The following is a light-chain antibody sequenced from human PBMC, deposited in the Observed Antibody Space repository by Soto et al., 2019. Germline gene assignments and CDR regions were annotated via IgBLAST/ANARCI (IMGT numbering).Light chain of an antibody. CDR1: QDISNY. V-gene: IGKV1-33*01. Sequence: DIQMTQSPSSLSASVGDRVSITCQATQDISNYLNWYQQKPGKAPKLLIYYASNLKTGVPSRFSGSGSGTDFTFTISSLQPEDIATYYCQQYDNLPLTFGGGTKVDIK. J-gene: IGKJ4*01. CDR3: QQYDNLPLT. CDR2: YAS.